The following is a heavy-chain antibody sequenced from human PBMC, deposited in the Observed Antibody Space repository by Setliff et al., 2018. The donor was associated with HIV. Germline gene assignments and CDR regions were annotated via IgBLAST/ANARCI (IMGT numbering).Heavy chain of an antibody. D-gene: IGHD5-18*01. J-gene: IGHJ1*01. CDR2: IIPIVSIA. Sequence: SVKVSCKASGGTFSNYAIAWVRQAPGQGLEWMGGIIPIVSIANYAQKFQGRVTMTADKSTSTVCMELRSLRSEDTAVYFCARGWSEDTSMVQVEYFEHWGQGTLVTVSS. V-gene: IGHV1-69*10. CDR3: ARGWSEDTSMVQVEYFEH. CDR1: GGTFSNYA.